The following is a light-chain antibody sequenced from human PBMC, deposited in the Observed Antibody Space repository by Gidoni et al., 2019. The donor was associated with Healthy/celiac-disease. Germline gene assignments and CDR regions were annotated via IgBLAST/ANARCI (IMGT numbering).Light chain of an antibody. V-gene: IGKV3-11*01. J-gene: IGKJ2*01. CDR1: QSVSSY. Sequence: ETVFTQSPATLSLSPGERATLSCRASQSVSSYLAWYQQKPGQAPRLLIYDASNRATGIPARFSGSGSGTDFTLTISSLEPEDFAVYYCQQRSNWPLYTFGQGTKLEIK. CDR2: DAS. CDR3: QQRSNWPLYT.